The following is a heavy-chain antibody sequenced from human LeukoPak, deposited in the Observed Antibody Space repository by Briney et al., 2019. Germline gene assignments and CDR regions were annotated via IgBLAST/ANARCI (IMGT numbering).Heavy chain of an antibody. Sequence: GGSLRLSCAASGFTFSSWVRQAPGKGLEWVSTISGSGGSRSYADSVKGRFTISRDNSKNTLHLQMNSLRAEDTAIYYCAKNSDSAADFDYWGQGTLVTVSS. J-gene: IGHJ4*02. CDR3: AKNSDSAADFDY. D-gene: IGHD1-26*01. CDR2: ISGSGGSR. CDR1: GFTFSS. V-gene: IGHV3-23*01.